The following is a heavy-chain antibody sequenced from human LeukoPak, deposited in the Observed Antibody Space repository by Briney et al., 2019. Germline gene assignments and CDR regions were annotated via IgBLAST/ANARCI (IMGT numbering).Heavy chain of an antibody. D-gene: IGHD3-10*01. J-gene: IGHJ6*04. V-gene: IGHV3-74*01. Sequence: PGGSLRLSCAASGFSLSSHWMHWVRQVPGKGLVWVSRMNSDATTTTYADSVKGRFTISRDNAKNTLFLQMNSLRGEDTAVYYCARGGLWKSGSYYNDYYYYGMDVWGKGTTVTVSS. CDR2: MNSDATTT. CDR1: GFSLSSHW. CDR3: ARGGLWKSGSYYNDYYYYGMDV.